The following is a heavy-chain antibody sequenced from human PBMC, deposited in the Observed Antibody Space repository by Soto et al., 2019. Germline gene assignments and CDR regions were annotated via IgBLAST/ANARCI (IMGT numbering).Heavy chain of an antibody. CDR3: ARDISSIAAAATAYYYYYYMDV. Sequence: GGSLRLSCAASGFTFSSYGMHWVRQAPGKGLEWVAVISYDGSNKYYADSVKGRFTISRDNSKNTLYLQMNSLRAEDTAVYYCARDISSIAAAATAYYYYYYMDVWGKGTTVTVSS. CDR1: GFTFSSYG. D-gene: IGHD6-13*01. V-gene: IGHV3-30*03. CDR2: ISYDGSNK. J-gene: IGHJ6*03.